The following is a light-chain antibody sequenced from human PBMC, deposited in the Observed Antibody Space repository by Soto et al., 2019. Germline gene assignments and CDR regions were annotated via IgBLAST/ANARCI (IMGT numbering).Light chain of an antibody. CDR2: SNS. V-gene: IGLV1-47*01. Sequence: QLVLTQPPSASETPGQRVTISCSGSSSNIGSNYVYWYQQLPGTAPKLLIYSNSQRPSGVLDRFSGSKSGTSASLAISGLRSEDEADYYCAAWDDNLSGVVFGGGTQLTVL. J-gene: IGLJ3*02. CDR1: SSNIGSNY. CDR3: AAWDDNLSGVV.